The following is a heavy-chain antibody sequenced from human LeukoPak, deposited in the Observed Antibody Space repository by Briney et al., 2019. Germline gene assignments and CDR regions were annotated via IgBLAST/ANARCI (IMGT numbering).Heavy chain of an antibody. J-gene: IGHJ6*02. CDR2: IIPILGIA. CDR3: ARARGLPGSSPSTPFGMDV. Sequence: SVKVSCKASGGTFSSYAISWVRQAPGQGLEWMGRIIPILGIANYAQKFQGRVTITADKSTSTAYMVLSSLRSEDTAVYYCARARGLPGSSPSTPFGMDVGGQGTTVTVSS. CDR1: GGTFSSYA. D-gene: IGHD3-9*01. V-gene: IGHV1-69*04.